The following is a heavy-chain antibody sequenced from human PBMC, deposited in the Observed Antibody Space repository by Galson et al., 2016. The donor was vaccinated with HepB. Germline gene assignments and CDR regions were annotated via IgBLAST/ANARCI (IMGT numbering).Heavy chain of an antibody. CDR1: GGSISSSTYY. J-gene: IGHJ4*02. D-gene: IGHD1-26*01. V-gene: IGHV4-39*07. Sequence: SETLSLTCSVSGGSISSSTYYWGWIRQPPGKGLEWIESIYYSGSTYYNPSLKSRVTISIDTSRNQFSLKLNAVTAADTAVYYCATSTMGAIAYFDYWGQGTLVTVSS. CDR3: ATSTMGAIAYFDY. CDR2: IYYSGST.